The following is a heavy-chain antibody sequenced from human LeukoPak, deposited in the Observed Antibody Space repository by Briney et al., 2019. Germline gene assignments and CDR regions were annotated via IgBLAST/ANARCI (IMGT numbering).Heavy chain of an antibody. D-gene: IGHD3-22*01. V-gene: IGHV4-61*05. CDR3: ARQEIVVTGRYYDTSLRGFDY. CDR2: ISYRGST. J-gene: IGHJ4*02. Sequence: PSETLSLTCTVSGGSISSSSYYWGWIRQPPGKGLEWIGYISYRGSTNYNPSLQSRVTISVDTSKNQFSLKLSSVTAADTAVYYCARQEIVVTGRYYDTSLRGFDYWGQGTLVTVSS. CDR1: GGSISSSSYY.